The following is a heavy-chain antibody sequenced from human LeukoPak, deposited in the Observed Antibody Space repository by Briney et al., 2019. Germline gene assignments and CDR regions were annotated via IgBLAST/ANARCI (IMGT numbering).Heavy chain of an antibody. CDR1: GGTFSSYA. CDR2: IIPIFGTA. J-gene: IGHJ4*02. V-gene: IGHV1-69*06. Sequence: ASVKVSCKASGGTFSSYAISWVRQAPGQGLEWMGRIIPIFGTANYAQKFQGRVTITADKSTSTAYMELSSLRSEETAVYYCAGTPIVVVPAALPYWGQGTLVTVSS. CDR3: AGTPIVVVPAALPY. D-gene: IGHD2-2*01.